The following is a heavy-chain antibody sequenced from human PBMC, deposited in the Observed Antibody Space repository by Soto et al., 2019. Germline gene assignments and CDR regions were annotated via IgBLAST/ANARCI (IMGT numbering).Heavy chain of an antibody. J-gene: IGHJ4*02. Sequence: GGSLRLSCAASGLTFSSYAMSWVRQAPGKGLEWVSAISGSGGSTYYADSVKGRFTISRDNSKNTLYLHTNNLRAEDTAVHYCAKVRSGWYLDYWGQGTLVTVSS. CDR2: ISGSGGST. CDR1: GLTFSSYA. D-gene: IGHD6-19*01. V-gene: IGHV3-23*01. CDR3: AKVRSGWYLDY.